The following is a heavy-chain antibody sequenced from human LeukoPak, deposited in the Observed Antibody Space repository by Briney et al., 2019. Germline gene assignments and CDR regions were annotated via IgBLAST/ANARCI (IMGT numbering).Heavy chain of an antibody. V-gene: IGHV4-39*01. CDR1: GGSLSSSSYY. Sequence: PSETLSLTCTVSGGSLSSSSYYWGWIRQPPGKGLEWIGSIYYSGSTYYNPSLKSRVTISVDTSKNQFSLKLSSVTAADTAVYYCARRPAAGPYYYYGMDVWGQGTTVTVSS. J-gene: IGHJ6*02. CDR3: ARRPAAGPYYYYGMDV. D-gene: IGHD6-13*01. CDR2: IYYSGST.